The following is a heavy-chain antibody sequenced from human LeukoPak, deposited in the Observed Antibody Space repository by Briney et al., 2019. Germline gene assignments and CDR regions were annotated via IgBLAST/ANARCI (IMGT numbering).Heavy chain of an antibody. CDR2: MNPNSGNT. CDR1: GYTFTSYD. V-gene: IGHV1-8*01. D-gene: IGHD2-2*01. CDR3: AREALGYCSSTSCPNWFDP. J-gene: IGHJ5*02. Sequence: ASVKVSCKASGYTFTSYDINWVRQATGQGLEWMGWMNPNSGNTGYAQKFQGRVTMTRNTSISTAYMELSSLRSEDTAVYYCAREALGYCSSTSCPNWFDPWGQGTLVTVSS.